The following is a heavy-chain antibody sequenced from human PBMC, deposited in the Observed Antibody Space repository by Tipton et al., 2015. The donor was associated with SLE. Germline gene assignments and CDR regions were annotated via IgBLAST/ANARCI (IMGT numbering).Heavy chain of an antibody. CDR1: GGSIGSYY. D-gene: IGHD6-13*01. Sequence: TLSLTCTVSGGSIGSYYWSWIRQPPGKGLEWIGYIYYSGNTNYSPSLKSRVTISIDTSKNQFSLNLSSLTAADTAVYYCAGGVAAYGMDVWGQGTTVIVSS. J-gene: IGHJ6*02. V-gene: IGHV4-59*03. CDR3: AGGVAAYGMDV. CDR2: IYYSGNT.